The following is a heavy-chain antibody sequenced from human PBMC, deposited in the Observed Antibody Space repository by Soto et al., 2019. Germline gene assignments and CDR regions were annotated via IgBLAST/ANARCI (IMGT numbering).Heavy chain of an antibody. Sequence: QVQLVESGGGVVQPGRSLRLSCAASGFTFSSYGMHWFRQAPGKGLEWVAVIWYAGSNKYYADSVKGRFTISRDNSKNTLYLQMNSLRAEDTAVYYCARERGGYGDWNWFDPWGQGTLVTVSS. V-gene: IGHV3-33*01. D-gene: IGHD4-17*01. CDR3: ARERGGYGDWNWFDP. J-gene: IGHJ5*02. CDR2: IWYAGSNK. CDR1: GFTFSSYG.